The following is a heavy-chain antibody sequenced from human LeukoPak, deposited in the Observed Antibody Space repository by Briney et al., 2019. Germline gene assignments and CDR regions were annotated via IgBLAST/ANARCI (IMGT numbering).Heavy chain of an antibody. V-gene: IGHV1-18*01. J-gene: IGHJ4*02. CDR1: GYTFTSYG. D-gene: IGHD2-2*01. Sequence: ASVKVSCKASGYTFTSYGISWVRQAPGQGLEWMGWISAYNGNTNYAQKLQGRVTMTTDTSTSTAYMELRSLRSDDTAVYYCARDSFLDVVGVVPAATFDYWGQGTLVTVSS. CDR2: ISAYNGNT. CDR3: ARDSFLDVVGVVPAATFDY.